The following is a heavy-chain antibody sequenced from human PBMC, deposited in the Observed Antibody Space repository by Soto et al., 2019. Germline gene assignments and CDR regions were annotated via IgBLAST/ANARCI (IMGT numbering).Heavy chain of an antibody. J-gene: IGHJ4*02. V-gene: IGHV3-23*01. CDR1: GFTFSSYA. CDR3: AKDRGGSGSGWQKRMGLYYFDY. CDR2: ISGSGGST. D-gene: IGHD6-19*01. Sequence: EVQLLESGGGLVQPGGSLRLSCAASGFTFSSYAMSWVRQAPGKGLEWVSAISGSGGSTYYADSVKGRFTISRDNSKNTLYLQMNSLRAEDTAVYYCAKDRGGSGSGWQKRMGLYYFDYWGQGTLVTVSS.